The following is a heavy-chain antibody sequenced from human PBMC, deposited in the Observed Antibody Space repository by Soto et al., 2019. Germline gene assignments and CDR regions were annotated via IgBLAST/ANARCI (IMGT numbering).Heavy chain of an antibody. CDR2: IRSKANSYAT. D-gene: IGHD6-19*01. Sequence: PGGSLRLSCAASGFTFSGSAMHWVRQASGKGLEWVGRIRSKANSYATAYAASVKGRFTISRDDSKNTAYLQMNSLKTEDTAVYYCTRHGGGPTQWLGDYYYYYGMDVWGQGTTVTVSS. V-gene: IGHV3-73*01. CDR3: TRHGGGPTQWLGDYYYYYGMDV. J-gene: IGHJ6*02. CDR1: GFTFSGSA.